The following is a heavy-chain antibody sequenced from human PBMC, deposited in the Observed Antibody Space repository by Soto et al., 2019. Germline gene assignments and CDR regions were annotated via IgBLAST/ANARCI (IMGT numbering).Heavy chain of an antibody. D-gene: IGHD3-16*01. CDR2: INHSGST. J-gene: IGHJ5*02. Sequence: TSETLSLTCAVYGVSFSGYYWSWIRQPPGKGLEWIGEINHSGSTNYNPSLKSRVTISVDTSKNQFSLKLSSVTAADTAVYYCARSMITFGGVKTNNWFDPWGQGTLVTVSS. V-gene: IGHV4-34*01. CDR1: GVSFSGYY. CDR3: ARSMITFGGVKTNNWFDP.